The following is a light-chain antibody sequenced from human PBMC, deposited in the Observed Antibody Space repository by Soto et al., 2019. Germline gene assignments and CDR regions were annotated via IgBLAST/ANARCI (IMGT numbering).Light chain of an antibody. Sequence: QSVLTQPASVSWSPGQSITISCTGTSSDVGGYNSVSWYQQHPGKAPKLMIYNVSNRPSGISNRFSGSKSGNTASLTFSGLQAEDEADYYCSSYTSSSTYVFGTGTKVTVL. V-gene: IGLV2-14*03. CDR1: SSDVGGYNS. CDR3: SSYTSSSTYV. J-gene: IGLJ1*01. CDR2: NVS.